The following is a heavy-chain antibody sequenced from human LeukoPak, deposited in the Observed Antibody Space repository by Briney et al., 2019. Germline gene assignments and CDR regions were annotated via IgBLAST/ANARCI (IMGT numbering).Heavy chain of an antibody. V-gene: IGHV1-24*01. CDR2: FDPEDGET. J-gene: IGHJ4*02. D-gene: IGHD3-3*01. CDR1: GYTLTELS. CDR3: ATVLPQANDFWSGYPNFDY. Sequence: AASVKVSCKVSGYTLTELSMHWVRQAPGKGLEWMGGFDPEDGETIYAQKFQGRDTMTEDTSTDTAYMELSSLRSEDTAVYYCATVLPQANDFWSGYPNFDYWGQGTLVTVSS.